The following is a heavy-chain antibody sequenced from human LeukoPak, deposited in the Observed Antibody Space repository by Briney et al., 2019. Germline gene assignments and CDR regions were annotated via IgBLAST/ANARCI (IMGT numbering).Heavy chain of an antibody. CDR3: ARDQGIAAAGTQYYYYYGMDV. D-gene: IGHD6-13*01. V-gene: IGHV4-59*01. Sequence: SETLSFTCTVSGGSISSYYWSWIRQPPGKGLEWIGYIYYSGSTNYNPSLKSRVTISVDTSKNQFSLKLSSVTAADTAVYYCARDQGIAAAGTQYYYYYGMDVWGKGTTVTVSS. CDR1: GGSISSYY. CDR2: IYYSGST. J-gene: IGHJ6*04.